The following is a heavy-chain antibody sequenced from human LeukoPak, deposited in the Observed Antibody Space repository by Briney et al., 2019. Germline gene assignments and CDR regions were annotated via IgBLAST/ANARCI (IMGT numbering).Heavy chain of an antibody. D-gene: IGHD5-18*01. Sequence: SETLSLTCTVSGGSISSSSYYWGWIRQPPGKGLEWIGSIYYSGSTYSNPSLKSRVTISVDTSNNQFSLKLSSVTAADTAVYYCASGTLVDTAIDFDYWGQGTLVTVSS. CDR1: GGSISSSSYY. CDR3: ASGTLVDTAIDFDY. CDR2: IYYSGST. V-gene: IGHV4-39*01. J-gene: IGHJ4*02.